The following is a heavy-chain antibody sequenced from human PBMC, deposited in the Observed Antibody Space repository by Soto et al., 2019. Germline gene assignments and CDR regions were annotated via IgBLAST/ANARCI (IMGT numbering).Heavy chain of an antibody. CDR1: GYSLATYG. J-gene: IGHJ4*02. CDR3: ATEPIYYNAGSGYYPMGQ. Sequence: VXSVKVSYKASGYSLATYGFVWVRQAPGQGLECVGWISAHNGDTHYSQKFQCRVTLTTDTSTNTGYMELRSLTSDDTAVYFCATEPIYYNAGSGYYPMGQWGQRTLVTVSS. D-gene: IGHD3-22*01. V-gene: IGHV1-18*04. CDR2: ISAHNGDT.